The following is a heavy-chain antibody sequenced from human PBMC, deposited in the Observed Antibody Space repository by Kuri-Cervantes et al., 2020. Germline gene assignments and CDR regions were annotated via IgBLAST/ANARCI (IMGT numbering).Heavy chain of an antibody. CDR2: IIPIFGTA. CDR3: ARDVGSSEVLWWFDP. Sequence: SVKVSCKASGGTFSSYAISWVRQDPGQGLEWMGGIIPIFGTANYAQKFQGRVTITADESTSTAYMELSSLRSEDTAVYYCARDVGSSEVLWWFDPWGQGTLVTVSS. CDR1: GGTFSSYA. V-gene: IGHV1-69*13. D-gene: IGHD6-6*01. J-gene: IGHJ5*02.